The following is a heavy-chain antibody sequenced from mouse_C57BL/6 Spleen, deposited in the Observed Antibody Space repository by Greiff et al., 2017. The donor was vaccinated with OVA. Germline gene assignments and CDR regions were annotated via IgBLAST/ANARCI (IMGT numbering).Heavy chain of an antibody. CDR1: GFNIKDYY. CDR3: TRQLRLRDAMDY. Sequence: EVQRVESGAELVRPGASVKLSCTASGFNIKDYYMHWVKQRPEQGLEWIGRIDPEDGDTEYAPKFQGKATMTADTSSNTAYLQLSSLTSEDTAVYYCTRQLRLRDAMDYWGQGTSVTVSS. CDR2: IDPEDGDT. V-gene: IGHV14-1*01. J-gene: IGHJ4*01. D-gene: IGHD3-2*02.